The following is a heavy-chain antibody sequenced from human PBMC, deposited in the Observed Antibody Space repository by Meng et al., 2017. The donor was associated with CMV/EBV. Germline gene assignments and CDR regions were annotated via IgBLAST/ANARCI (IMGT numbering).Heavy chain of an antibody. Sequence: QVLLVVSLGGVVLPVGSLSVSCAVCGFSFSSYGIHWVRQAPGKGLELVAFIRYDGSNKYYANSLKGRFTISRDNYKNTLYLQMNSLRAEDTAVYYCAKFGQLELRIYWGQGTLVTVSS. CDR2: IRYDGSNK. CDR3: AKFGQLELRIY. V-gene: IGHV3-30*02. D-gene: IGHD1-7*01. J-gene: IGHJ4*02. CDR1: GFSFSSYG.